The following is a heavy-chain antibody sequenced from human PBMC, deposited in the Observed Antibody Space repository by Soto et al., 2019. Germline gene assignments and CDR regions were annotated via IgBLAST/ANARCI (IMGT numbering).Heavy chain of an antibody. CDR3: ARADGGYYDSSGYFAD. CDR2: ISYDGSNK. V-gene: IGHV3-30-3*01. CDR1: GFTFSSYA. D-gene: IGHD3-22*01. Sequence: PGGSLRLSCAASGFTFSSYAMHWVRQAPGKGLEWVAVISYDGSNKYYADSVKGRFTISRDNSKNTLYLQMNSLRAEDTAVYYCARADGGYYDSSGYFADWGQGTQVTVSS. J-gene: IGHJ4*02.